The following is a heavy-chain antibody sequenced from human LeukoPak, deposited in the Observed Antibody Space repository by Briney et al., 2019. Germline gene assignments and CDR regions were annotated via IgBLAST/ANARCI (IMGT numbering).Heavy chain of an antibody. CDR2: ISWNSGSI. V-gene: IGHV3-9*01. CDR3: AKDFRGGSWS. J-gene: IGHJ4*02. Sequence: GRSLRLSCAASGFTFDDYAMHWVRQAPGKGLEWVSGISWNSGSIGYADSVKGRFTISRDNAKNSLYLQMNSLRAEDTALYSCAKDFRGGSWSWGQGTLVTVSS. CDR1: GFTFDDYA. D-gene: IGHD2-15*01.